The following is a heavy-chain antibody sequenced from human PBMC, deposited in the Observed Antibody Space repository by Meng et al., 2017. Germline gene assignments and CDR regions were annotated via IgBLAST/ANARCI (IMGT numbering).Heavy chain of an antibody. V-gene: IGHV4-39*07. CDR2: IYYSGST. CDR1: GGSISSSSYY. J-gene: IGHJ4*02. Sequence: SETLSLTCTVSGGSISSSSYYWGWIRQPPGKGLEWIGSIYYSGSTYYNPSLKSRVTISVDTSKNQFSLKLSSVTAADTAVYYCARVAVGYFDRAPDYFDYWGQGTLVTVSS. CDR3: ARVAVGYFDRAPDYFDY. D-gene: IGHD3-9*01.